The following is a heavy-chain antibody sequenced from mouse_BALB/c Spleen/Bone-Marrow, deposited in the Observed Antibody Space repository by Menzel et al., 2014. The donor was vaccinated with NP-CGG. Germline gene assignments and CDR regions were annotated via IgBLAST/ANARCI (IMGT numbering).Heavy chain of an antibody. D-gene: IGHD4-1*01. CDR3: ARGGNWDDFDV. CDR2: ISSGSTAI. J-gene: IGHJ1*01. V-gene: IGHV5-17*02. Sequence: EVKVVESGGGLVQPGGSRKLSCAASGFTFSSFGMRWVRQAPEKGLEWVAYISSGSTAICYADTVKGRFTISRDNPKNTLFLQMTSLRSEDTAMYYCARGGNWDDFDVWGAGTTVTVSS. CDR1: GFTFSSFG.